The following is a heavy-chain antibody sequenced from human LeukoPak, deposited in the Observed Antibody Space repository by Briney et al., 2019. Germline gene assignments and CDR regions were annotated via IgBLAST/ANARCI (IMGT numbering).Heavy chain of an antibody. J-gene: IGHJ4*02. Sequence: PSETLSLTCAVYGGSFSGYYWSWIRQPPGKGLEWIGEINHSGSTNYNPSLKSRVTISVDTSKNQFSLKLSSVTAADTAVYYCARRGAARRLLEDYWGQGTLVTVSS. D-gene: IGHD6-6*01. CDR1: GGSFSGYY. CDR3: ARRGAARRLLEDY. CDR2: INHSGST. V-gene: IGHV4-34*01.